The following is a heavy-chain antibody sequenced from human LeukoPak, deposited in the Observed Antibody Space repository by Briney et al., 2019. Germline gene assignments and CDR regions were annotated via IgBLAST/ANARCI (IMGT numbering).Heavy chain of an antibody. CDR2: IWYDGSNK. D-gene: IGHD4-23*01. Sequence: GGSLRLSCAASGFTFSSYGMHWVRQAPGKGLEWVAVIWYDGSNKYYADSVKGRFTISRDNSKNTLYLQMNSLRAEDTAVYYCAKDRDYGGNPWEGYFDYWGQGTLVTVSS. CDR3: AKDRDYGGNPWEGYFDY. J-gene: IGHJ4*02. CDR1: GFTFSSYG. V-gene: IGHV3-33*06.